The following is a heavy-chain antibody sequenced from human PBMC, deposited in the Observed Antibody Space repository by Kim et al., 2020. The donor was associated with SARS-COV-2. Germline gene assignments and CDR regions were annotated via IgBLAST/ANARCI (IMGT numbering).Heavy chain of an antibody. D-gene: IGHD3-3*01. Sequence: SETLSLTCAVYGGSFSGYYWSWIRQPPGKGLEWIGEINHSGSTNYNPSLKSRVTISVDTSKNQFSLKLSSVTAADTAVYYCARGHGLYDFWSGYYTAGLPSYNWFDPWGQGTLVTVSS. CDR2: INHSGST. V-gene: IGHV4-34*01. CDR1: GGSFSGYY. CDR3: ARGHGLYDFWSGYYTAGLPSYNWFDP. J-gene: IGHJ5*02.